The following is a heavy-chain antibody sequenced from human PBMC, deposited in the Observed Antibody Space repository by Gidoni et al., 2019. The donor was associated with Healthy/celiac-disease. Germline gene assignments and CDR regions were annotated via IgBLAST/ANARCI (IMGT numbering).Heavy chain of an antibody. CDR1: GFTFSSYS. D-gene: IGHD5-18*01. CDR2: ISRSSMYI. J-gene: IGHJ5*02. CDR3: AREGGYSQFDP. V-gene: IGHV3-21*01. Sequence: EVQLVESGGGLVKPGGSLRLSCAASGFTFSSYSMNWVRQAPGKGLGWVSSISRSSMYIYYPDSGKGRFTISRDNAKNLLYLQMNSLRAEDTAFYYCAREGGYSQFDPWGQGTLVTVSS.